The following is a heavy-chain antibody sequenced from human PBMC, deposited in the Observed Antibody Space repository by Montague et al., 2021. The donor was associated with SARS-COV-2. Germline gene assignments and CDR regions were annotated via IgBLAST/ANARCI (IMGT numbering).Heavy chain of an antibody. CDR3: ARDPDGYNEDGAFDI. CDR1: GFTFSRYA. CDR2: ISYDGSNK. J-gene: IGHJ3*02. Sequence: SLRLSCAASGFTFSRYAMHWVRQAPGKGLEWVAVISYDGSNKYYLDSVKGRFTISRDNSKNTLYLQMNSLRAEDTAVYYCARDPDGYNEDGAFDIWGQGTMVTVSS. V-gene: IGHV3-30*04. D-gene: IGHD5-24*01.